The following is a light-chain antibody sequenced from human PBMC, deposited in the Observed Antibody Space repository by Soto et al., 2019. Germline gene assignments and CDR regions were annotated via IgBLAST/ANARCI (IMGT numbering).Light chain of an antibody. J-gene: IGLJ1*01. CDR1: KYDIGAYNF. Sequence: QSVLTQPASVSGSPGQSITISCTGTKYDIGAYNFVSWYQQHPGKAPKLMIYEVSNRHSGVSNHFSGSKSGSTASLTVPGLQAEVEADYYCCSYAGRYTFVFGTGTKVTVL. V-gene: IGLV2-14*01. CDR3: CSYAGRYTFV. CDR2: EVS.